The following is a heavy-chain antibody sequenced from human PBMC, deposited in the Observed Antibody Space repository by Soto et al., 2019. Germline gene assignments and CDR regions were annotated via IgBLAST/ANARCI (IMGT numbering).Heavy chain of an antibody. Sequence: QVQLQESGPGLVKPSQTLSLTCTVSGGSISSGGYYWSWIRQHPGKGLEWIGYIYYSGSTYYNPSLKSRVTTSVDTSKNQFSLKLSSVTAADTAVYYCAREAFWSGYPTNRYFDLWGRGTLVTVSS. CDR1: GGSISSGGYY. CDR2: IYYSGST. J-gene: IGHJ2*01. CDR3: AREAFWSGYPTNRYFDL. D-gene: IGHD3-3*01. V-gene: IGHV4-31*03.